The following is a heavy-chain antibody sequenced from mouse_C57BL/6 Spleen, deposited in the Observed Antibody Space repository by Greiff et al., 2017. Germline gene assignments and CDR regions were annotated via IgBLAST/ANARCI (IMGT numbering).Heavy chain of an antibody. CDR2: ISDGGSYT. V-gene: IGHV5-4*03. Sequence: EVKVEESGGGLVKPGGSLKLSCAASGFTFSSYAMSWVRQTPEKRLEWVATISDGGSYTYYPDNVKGRFTISRDNAKNNLYLQMSHLKSEDTAMYYCARAEDGFDYWGQGTTLTVSS. D-gene: IGHD1-1*01. CDR1: GFTFSSYA. J-gene: IGHJ2*01. CDR3: ARAEDGFDY.